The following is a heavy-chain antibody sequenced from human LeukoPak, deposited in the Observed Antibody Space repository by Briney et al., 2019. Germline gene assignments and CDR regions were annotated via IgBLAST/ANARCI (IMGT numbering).Heavy chain of an antibody. Sequence: GGSLRLSCAASGFTFSSYAMSWVRQAPGRGLEWVSAISGSGGSTYYADSVKGRFTISRDNSKNTLHLQMNSLRAEDTAVYYCARDYYYDSSGYCPSLDYWGQGTLVTVSS. CDR3: ARDYYYDSSGYCPSLDY. J-gene: IGHJ4*02. D-gene: IGHD3-22*01. CDR1: GFTFSSYA. CDR2: ISGSGGST. V-gene: IGHV3-23*01.